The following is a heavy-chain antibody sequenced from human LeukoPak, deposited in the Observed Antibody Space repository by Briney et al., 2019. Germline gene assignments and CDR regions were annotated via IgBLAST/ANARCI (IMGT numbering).Heavy chain of an antibody. J-gene: IGHJ4*02. V-gene: IGHV4-34*01. Sequence: SETLSLTCAVSGGSFSGYYWTWIRQPPGEGLEWIGEINHSGSANYNPSLKSRVTISLDTSKNQFSLKLSSVTAADTAVYYCARVKTVTPFDYWGQGTLVTVSS. D-gene: IGHD4-17*01. CDR3: ARVKTVTPFDY. CDR1: GGSFSGYY. CDR2: INHSGSA.